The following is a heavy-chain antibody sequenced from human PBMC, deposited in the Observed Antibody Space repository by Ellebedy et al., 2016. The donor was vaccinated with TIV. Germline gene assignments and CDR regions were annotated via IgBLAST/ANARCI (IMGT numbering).Heavy chain of an antibody. CDR3: AGPGYQLLLESGPQTDYYDMDV. CDR2: IYYSGST. Sequence: SETLSLXXTVSGGSISSYYWSWIRQPPGKGLEWIGYIYYSGSTNYNPSLKSRVTISVDTSKNQFSLKLSSVTAADTAVYYCAGPGYQLLLESGPQTDYYDMDVWGQGTTVTVSS. V-gene: IGHV4-59*01. CDR1: GGSISSYY. D-gene: IGHD2-2*01. J-gene: IGHJ6*02.